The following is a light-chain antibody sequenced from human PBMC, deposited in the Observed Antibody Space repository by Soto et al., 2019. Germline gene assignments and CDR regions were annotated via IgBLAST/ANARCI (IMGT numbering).Light chain of an antibody. V-gene: IGKV3-20*01. CDR3: QQYVISVT. Sequence: EIVLTQSPGTLSVSPGERATLSCRASQSVSSNYLAWYQRKPGQAPRLLIFGASSRATGVPDRFSGSGSETDFTLTIARLEPEDSAMYYCQQYVISVTFGQGTRLEIK. J-gene: IGKJ5*01. CDR1: QSVSSNY. CDR2: GAS.